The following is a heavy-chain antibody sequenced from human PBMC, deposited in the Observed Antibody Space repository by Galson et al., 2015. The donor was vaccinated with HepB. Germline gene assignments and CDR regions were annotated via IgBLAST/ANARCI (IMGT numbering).Heavy chain of an antibody. J-gene: IGHJ4*02. CDR3: AKDGIMVANNPYQLHF. D-gene: IGHD2-15*01. V-gene: IGHV3-23*01. Sequence: SLRSSCAASGFTFTRYAMTWVRQASGKGLEWVSCISSSGANTYYPVSVKGRFTISGDNSRTTLLLQLNSLRAEDTAVYYCAKDGIMVANNPYQLHFWGQGTQVSVSS. CDR1: GFTFTRYA. CDR2: ISSSGANT.